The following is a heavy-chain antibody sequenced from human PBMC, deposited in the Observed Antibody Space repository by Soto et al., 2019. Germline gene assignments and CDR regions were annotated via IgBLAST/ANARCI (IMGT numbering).Heavy chain of an antibody. J-gene: IGHJ3*02. CDR2: IYYSGST. CDR3: ARYITEKERDFWSGVDAFDI. V-gene: IGHV4-59*01. Sequence: SETLSLTCTVSGGSISSYYWSWIRQPPGKGLEWIGYIYYSGSTNYNPSLKSRVTISVDTSKNQFSLKLSSVTAADTAVYYCARYITEKERDFWSGVDAFDIWGQGTMVTVSS. CDR1: GGSISSYY. D-gene: IGHD3-3*01.